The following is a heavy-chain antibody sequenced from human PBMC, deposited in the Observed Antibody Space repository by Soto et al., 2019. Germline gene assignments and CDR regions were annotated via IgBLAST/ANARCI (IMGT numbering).Heavy chain of an antibody. V-gene: IGHV4-61*08. CDR3: AGGAYYYGMDV. Sequence: PSETLSLTCTVSGGSISSGDYYWSWIRQPPGKGLEWIGYIYHSGSTYYNPSLKSRVTISIDRSKNQFSLKLSSVTAADTAVYYWAGGAYYYGMDVWGQGTTVTVSS. CDR2: IYHSGST. J-gene: IGHJ6*02. CDR1: GGSISSGDYY. D-gene: IGHD1-26*01.